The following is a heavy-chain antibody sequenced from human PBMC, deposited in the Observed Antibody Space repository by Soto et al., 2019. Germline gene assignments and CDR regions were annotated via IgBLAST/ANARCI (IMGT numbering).Heavy chain of an antibody. CDR1: GFTFDDYG. V-gene: IGHV3-20*04. J-gene: IGHJ4*02. Sequence: EVQLVESGGGVVRPGGSLRLSCAASGFTFDDYGMSWVRQAPGKGLEWVSGINWNGGSTGYADSVKGRFTISRDNAXXSXXXXXXXXXXXXXXLYYCARLYSSGWYGPGRYWGQGTLVTVSS. D-gene: IGHD6-19*01. CDR2: INWNGGST. CDR3: ARLYSSGWYGPGRY.